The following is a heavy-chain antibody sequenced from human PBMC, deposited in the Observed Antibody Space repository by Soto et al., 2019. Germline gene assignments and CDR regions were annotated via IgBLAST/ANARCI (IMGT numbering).Heavy chain of an antibody. CDR3: AREGIAAAGTAVENSY. Sequence: QVQLQESGPGLVKPSETLSLTCTVSGGSISSYYWSWIRQPAGKGLEWIGRIYTSGSTNYNPSLRRRVTMSVDTSKNQFSLKLSSVTAADTAVYYCAREGIAAAGTAVENSYWGQGTLVTVSS. CDR2: IYTSGST. D-gene: IGHD6-13*01. J-gene: IGHJ4*02. V-gene: IGHV4-4*07. CDR1: GGSISSYY.